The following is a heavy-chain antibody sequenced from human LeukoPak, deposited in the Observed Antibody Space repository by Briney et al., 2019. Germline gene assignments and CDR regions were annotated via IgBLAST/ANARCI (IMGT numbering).Heavy chain of an antibody. V-gene: IGHV3-23*01. CDR1: GFTLGNYA. J-gene: IGHJ6*02. D-gene: IGHD6-19*01. CDR3: AKDRSDNSSWYCMDV. Sequence: GRSLRLSCAASGFTLGNYAMSWVRQAPGKGPEWVSGISGSGDTTYYADSVKGRFTISRDNSKNTLYLQMNSLGAEDTAVYYCAKDRSDNSSWYCMDVWGQGTTVTVSS. CDR2: ISGSGDTT.